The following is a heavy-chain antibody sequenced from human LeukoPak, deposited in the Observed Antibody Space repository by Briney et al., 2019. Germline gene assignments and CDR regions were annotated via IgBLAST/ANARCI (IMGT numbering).Heavy chain of an antibody. V-gene: IGHV3-7*01. J-gene: IGHJ4*02. Sequence: QSGGSLRLSCAAAGLTFSSSWMSSVRPPPGKGREWVANIKEDGREKYYVASVKGRYTMTGPNAKNSPYLQMNSLRAEDTAVYYCARDLGHSYEGYFDYWGQGTLVTVSS. D-gene: IGHD5-18*01. CDR3: ARDLGHSYEGYFDY. CDR2: IKEDGREK. CDR1: GLTFSSSW.